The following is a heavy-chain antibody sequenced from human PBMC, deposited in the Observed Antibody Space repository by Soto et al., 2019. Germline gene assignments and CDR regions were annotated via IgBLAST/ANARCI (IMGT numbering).Heavy chain of an antibody. CDR3: ARGRYGDY. CDR2: ISAHNGNT. V-gene: IGHV1-18*01. J-gene: IGHJ4*02. D-gene: IGHD1-1*01. CDR1: GYTFTRYG. Sequence: QVHLVQSGAEVKKPGASVKVSCKGSGYTFTRYGITWERQAPGQGLEWMGWISAHNGNTDYAQKLQGRVTVTRDTSTSTAYMELRSLRSDDTAVYYCARGRYGDYWGQGALVTVSS.